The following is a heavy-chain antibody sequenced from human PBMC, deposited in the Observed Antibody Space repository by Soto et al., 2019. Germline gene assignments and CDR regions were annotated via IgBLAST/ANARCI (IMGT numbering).Heavy chain of an antibody. CDR3: AATLKGYCSGGSCPRYYYGMDV. Sequence: SVKVSCKASGFTFTSSAVQWVRQARGQRLEWIGWIVVGSGNTNYAQKFQERVTITRDMSTSTAYMELSSLRSEDTAVYYCAATLKGYCSGGSCPRYYYGMDVWGQGTTVTVSS. CDR2: IVVGSGNT. CDR1: GFTFTSSA. J-gene: IGHJ6*02. D-gene: IGHD2-15*01. V-gene: IGHV1-58*01.